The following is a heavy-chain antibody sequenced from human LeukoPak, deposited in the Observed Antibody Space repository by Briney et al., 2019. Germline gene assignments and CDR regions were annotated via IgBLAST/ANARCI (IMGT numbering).Heavy chain of an antibody. CDR3: AKLYYYDSSGRTLDY. J-gene: IGHJ4*02. D-gene: IGHD3-22*01. CDR2: ISGSGGGT. CDR1: GFTFSSYA. Sequence: GGSLRLSCAASGFTFSSYAMSWVRQAPGKGLEWVSAISGSGGGTYYADSVKGRFTISRDNSKNTLYLQMNSLRAEDTAVYYCAKLYYYDSSGRTLDYWGQGTLVTVSS. V-gene: IGHV3-23*01.